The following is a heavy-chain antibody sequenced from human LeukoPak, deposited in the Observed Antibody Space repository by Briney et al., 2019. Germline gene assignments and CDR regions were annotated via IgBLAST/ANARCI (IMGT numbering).Heavy chain of an antibody. V-gene: IGHV3-23*01. CDR3: AKGWLHPDFDY. Sequence: GGSLRLSCAASGFTFSSYAMSWVRQAPGKGLEWVSTIRGSGGSTYYADSVKGRFTISRDNSKNTVYLHMDSLRAEDTAVYYCAKGWLHPDFDYWGQGTLVTVSS. CDR2: IRGSGGST. D-gene: IGHD5-12*01. CDR1: GFTFSSYA. J-gene: IGHJ4*02.